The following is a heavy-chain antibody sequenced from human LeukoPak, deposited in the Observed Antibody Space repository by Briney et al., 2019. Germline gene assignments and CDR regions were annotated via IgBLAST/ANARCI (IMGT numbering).Heavy chain of an antibody. V-gene: IGHV3-33*01. Sequence: SGRSLRLSCTASGFTFSSYGMHWVRQAPGKGLEWVAIIWYDGSNKYYADSVRGRFTISRDNAKKSLYLQMNSLRAEDTAVYYCARGLTYYDILTGFHDRLDYFDYWGQGTLVTVSS. J-gene: IGHJ4*02. CDR1: GFTFSSYG. D-gene: IGHD3-9*01. CDR3: ARGLTYYDILTGFHDRLDYFDY. CDR2: IWYDGSNK.